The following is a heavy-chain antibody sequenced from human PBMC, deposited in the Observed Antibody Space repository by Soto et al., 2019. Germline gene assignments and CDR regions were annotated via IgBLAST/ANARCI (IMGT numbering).Heavy chain of an antibody. Sequence: QVQLVQSGAEVKKPGSSVKVSCKASGGTFSSYAISWVRQAPGQGLEWMGGIIPIFGTANYAQKFQGRVTITAEESTSTAYMELSSLRSEDTAVYYCARCGVTMVRGVIGTNWFDPWGQGTLVTVSS. J-gene: IGHJ5*02. D-gene: IGHD3-10*01. V-gene: IGHV1-69*01. CDR2: IIPIFGTA. CDR3: ARCGVTMVRGVIGTNWFDP. CDR1: GGTFSSYA.